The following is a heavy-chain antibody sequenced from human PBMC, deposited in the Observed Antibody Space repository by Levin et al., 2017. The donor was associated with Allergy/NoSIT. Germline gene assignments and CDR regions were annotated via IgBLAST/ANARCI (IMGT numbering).Heavy chain of an antibody. V-gene: IGHV3-23*01. CDR2: VSDGGDYT. CDR3: AKDDGTAYYSFDS. Sequence: GGSLRLSCAASGFTFSTYAMNWVRQAPGQGLEWVSSVSDGGDYTFYADSVKGRFTISRDNSKNTLYLQMNSLRAADTALYYCAKDDGTAYYSFDSWGQGTLVTVSS. J-gene: IGHJ4*02. D-gene: IGHD1-26*01. CDR1: GFTFSTYA.